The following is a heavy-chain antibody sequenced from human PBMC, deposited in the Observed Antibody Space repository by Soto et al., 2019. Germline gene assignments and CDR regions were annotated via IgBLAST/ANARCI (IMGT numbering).Heavy chain of an antibody. Sequence: GGSLRLSCAASGFTVSSNYMSWVRQAPGKGLEWVSVIYSGGSTYYADSVKGRFTISRDNSKNTLYLQMNSLRAEDTAVYYCARGVVGAKPFDYWGQGTLVTVSS. J-gene: IGHJ4*02. D-gene: IGHD1-26*01. CDR2: IYSGGST. V-gene: IGHV3-53*01. CDR1: GFTVSSNY. CDR3: ARGVVGAKPFDY.